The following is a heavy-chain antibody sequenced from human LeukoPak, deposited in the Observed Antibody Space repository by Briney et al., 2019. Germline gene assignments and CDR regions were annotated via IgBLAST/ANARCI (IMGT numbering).Heavy chain of an antibody. CDR3: ARVKPYSSGWFIGCYFAY. V-gene: IGHV4-34*01. J-gene: IGHJ4*02. Sequence: SETLSLTCAVYGGSFSGYYWSWIRQPPGKGLEWIGEINHSGSTNYNPSLKSRVTISVDTSKNQFSLKLSSVTAADTAVYYCARVKPYSSGWFIGCYFAYWGQGTLVTVSS. CDR2: INHSGST. CDR1: GGSFSGYY. D-gene: IGHD6-19*01.